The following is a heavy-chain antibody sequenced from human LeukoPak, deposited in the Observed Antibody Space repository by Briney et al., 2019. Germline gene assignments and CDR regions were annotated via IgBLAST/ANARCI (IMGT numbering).Heavy chain of an antibody. V-gene: IGHV4-59*12. CDR3: AKSNGYGLVDI. CDR1: GGSISNYY. D-gene: IGHD3-10*01. J-gene: IGHJ3*02. Sequence: SETLSLTCTVSGGSISNYYWSWIRQPPGKGLEWIGYIYYSGSTKYNPSLKSRVTISLDTSRNQFSLKLNSVTAADTAVYYCAKSNGYGLVDIRGQGTMVTVSS. CDR2: IYYSGST.